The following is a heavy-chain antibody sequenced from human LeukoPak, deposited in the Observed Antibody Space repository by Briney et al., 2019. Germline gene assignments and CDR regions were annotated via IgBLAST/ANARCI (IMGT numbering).Heavy chain of an antibody. CDR1: GFTFSSYA. V-gene: IGHV3-30-3*01. D-gene: IGHD3-3*01. CDR3: ARGRYYDFWSGYPRWSDYYGMDV. Sequence: GGSLRLSCAASGFTFSSYAMHWVRQAPGKGLEWVAVISYDGSNKYYADSVKGRFTISRDNSKNTLYLQMNSLRAEDTAVYYCARGRYYDFWSGYPRWSDYYGMDVWGQGTTVTVSS. CDR2: ISYDGSNK. J-gene: IGHJ6*02.